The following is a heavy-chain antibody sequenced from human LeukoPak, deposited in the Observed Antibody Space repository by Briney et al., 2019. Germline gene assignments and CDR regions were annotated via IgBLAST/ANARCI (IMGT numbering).Heavy chain of an antibody. CDR1: GFTFEDHG. V-gene: IGHV3-20*01. J-gene: IGHJ4*02. Sequence: GGSLRLSCATSGFTFEDHGLSWVRQAPGKGLEWVSGINWNSGSKRYAASVKGRFTISRDNARNSVYLEMTSLRVEDTAFYHCVRHFNSVAAMQIDYWGQGILVSVSS. CDR3: VRHFNSVAAMQIDY. D-gene: IGHD6-19*01. CDR2: INWNSGSK.